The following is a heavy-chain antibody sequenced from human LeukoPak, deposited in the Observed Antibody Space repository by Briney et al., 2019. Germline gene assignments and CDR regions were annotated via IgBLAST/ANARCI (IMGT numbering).Heavy chain of an antibody. V-gene: IGHV3-30*18. J-gene: IGHJ4*02. Sequence: GGSLRLSCAASGFTFSSYGMHWVRQAPGKGLEWVAVISYDGSNKYYADSVKGRFTISRDNSKNTLYLQMNSLRAEDTAVYYCAKEGQFDYRGQGTLVTVSS. D-gene: IGHD4-4*01. CDR1: GFTFSSYG. CDR3: AKEGQFDY. CDR2: ISYDGSNK.